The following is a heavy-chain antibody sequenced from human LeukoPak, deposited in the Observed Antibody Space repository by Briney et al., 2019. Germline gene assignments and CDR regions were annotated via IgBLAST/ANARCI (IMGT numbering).Heavy chain of an antibody. J-gene: IGHJ4*02. CDR3: AREARGINYFDY. CDR1: GGSFSGYY. D-gene: IGHD2-15*01. Sequence: PSETLSLTCAVYGGSFSGYYWSWIRQPPGKGLEWIGEINHSGSTNYNPSLKSRVTISVDTSKNQFSLKLSSVTAADTAVYYCAREARGINYFDYWGQGTLVTVSS. CDR2: INHSGST. V-gene: IGHV4-34*01.